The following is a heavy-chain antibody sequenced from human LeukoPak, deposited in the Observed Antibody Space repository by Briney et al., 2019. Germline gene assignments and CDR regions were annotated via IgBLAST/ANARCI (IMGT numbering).Heavy chain of an antibody. D-gene: IGHD6-13*01. CDR2: IWYDGTNE. Sequence: PGRSLRLSCAASGFTFTSYGMHWVRQAPGEGLEWVAVIWYDGTNEKYADSVKGRFTISRDNSKNTLYLQMNSLRGDDTAVYYCAKASDSSSSYDAFDIWGQGTMVTVSS. V-gene: IGHV3-33*06. J-gene: IGHJ3*02. CDR3: AKASDSSSSYDAFDI. CDR1: GFTFTSYG.